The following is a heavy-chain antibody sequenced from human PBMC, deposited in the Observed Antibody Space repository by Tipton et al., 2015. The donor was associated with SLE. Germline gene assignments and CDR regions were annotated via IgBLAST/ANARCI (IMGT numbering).Heavy chain of an antibody. CDR2: FYYSGAT. V-gene: IGHV4-59*01. D-gene: IGHD3-10*01. Sequence: TLSLTCTVSGGFLRGYYWSWLRQPPGEGLGWVGYFYYSGATSYNPSLKSRVTMSVDTSKSQFSLKLTSMTAADTAVYYCASLWFRESYFYSWGQGTLVTVSS. J-gene: IGHJ4*02. CDR3: ASLWFRESYFYS. CDR1: GGFLRGYY.